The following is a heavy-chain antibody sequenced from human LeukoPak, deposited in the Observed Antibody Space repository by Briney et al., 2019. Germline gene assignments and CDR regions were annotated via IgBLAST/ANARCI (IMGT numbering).Heavy chain of an antibody. CDR2: IDPSDSYT. D-gene: IGHD2-15*01. J-gene: IGHJ6*04. CDR3: ATGTRDIVVVVAATFSDYGMDV. Sequence: GESLRISCKGSGYSFTSYWVSWVRQMPGKGLESMGRIDPSDSYTNYSPSFQGHVTISADKSISTAYLQWSSLKASDTAMYYCATGTRDIVVVVAATFSDYGMDVWGKGTTVTVSS. CDR1: GYSFTSYW. V-gene: IGHV5-10-1*01.